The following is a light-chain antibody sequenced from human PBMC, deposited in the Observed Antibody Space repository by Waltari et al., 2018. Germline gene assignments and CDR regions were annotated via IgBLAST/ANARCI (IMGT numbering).Light chain of an antibody. CDR1: QSVGSN. Sequence: EIVMTQSPATLSVSPGERATLSCRASQSVGSNLAWYQHKPGQAPRLLIYAASTMASGIPARFSGSGSGTEFTLTISSLQSEDFAVYYCQQYDDWPETFGQGTKVETK. CDR3: QQYDDWPET. J-gene: IGKJ1*01. CDR2: AAS. V-gene: IGKV3-15*01.